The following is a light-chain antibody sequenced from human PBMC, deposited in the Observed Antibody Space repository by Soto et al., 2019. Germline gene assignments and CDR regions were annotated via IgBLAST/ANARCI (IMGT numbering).Light chain of an antibody. V-gene: IGLV2-14*03. CDR2: DVT. Sequence: QSALTQPASVSGSPGQSITISCTGTSNDVGGYNFVSWYQHHPCKAPKLMIYDVTNRPSGVSNRFSGSKSGNTAYLTISGLQAEDEADYYCKSYTSSNTLVFGGGTKVTVL. CDR1: SNDVGGYNF. J-gene: IGLJ2*01. CDR3: KSYTSSNTLV.